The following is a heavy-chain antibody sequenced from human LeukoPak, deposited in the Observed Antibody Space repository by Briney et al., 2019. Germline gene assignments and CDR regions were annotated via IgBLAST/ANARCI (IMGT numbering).Heavy chain of an antibody. Sequence: GGSLRLSCAASGFTFSNYWMSWVRQAPGKGLEWVANIKQDGSKKNYVDSVKGRFTISRDNAKNSLYLQMNSLRAEDTAVYYCAGRSGSFDCWGQGTLVTVSA. V-gene: IGHV3-7*01. D-gene: IGHD3-10*01. CDR1: GFTFSNYW. CDR2: IKQDGSKK. J-gene: IGHJ4*02. CDR3: AGRSGSFDC.